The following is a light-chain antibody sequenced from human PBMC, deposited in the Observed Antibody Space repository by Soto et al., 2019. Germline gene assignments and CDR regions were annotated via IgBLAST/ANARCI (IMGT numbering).Light chain of an antibody. CDR3: MQDVKTTWK. Sequence: DIVMTQSPLSLPVTPGEPASISCRSSQSLLHSNGYNYLDWYLQKPGQSPQLLIYLGSNRASGVPDRFSGSRSGTDFTLKISRVEAEDVGVYYCMQDVKTTWKFAEGTKV. V-gene: IGKV2-28*01. J-gene: IGKJ1*01. CDR2: LGS. CDR1: QSLLHSNGYNY.